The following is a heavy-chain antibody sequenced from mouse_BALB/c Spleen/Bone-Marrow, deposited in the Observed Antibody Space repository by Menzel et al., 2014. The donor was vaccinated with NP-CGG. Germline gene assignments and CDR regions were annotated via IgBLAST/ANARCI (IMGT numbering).Heavy chain of an antibody. J-gene: IGHJ2*01. CDR3: TRWNYYGSSYDY. D-gene: IGHD1-1*01. V-gene: IGHV1-5*01. Sequence: VQLKQSGTVLARPGASVKMSCKASGYTFTSYWMHWVKQRPGQGLEWIGAIYPGNSDTSYNQKFKGKAKLTAVTSTSTAYMELSSLTNEDSAIYYCTRWNYYGSSYDYWGQGTTLTVSS. CDR2: IYPGNSDT. CDR1: GYTFTSYW.